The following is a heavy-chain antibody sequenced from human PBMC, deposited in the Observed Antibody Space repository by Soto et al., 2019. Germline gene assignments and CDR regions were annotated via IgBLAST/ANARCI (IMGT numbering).Heavy chain of an antibody. CDR3: ARSGYSSSINPDY. Sequence: SVKVSCKASGGTFSSYAISWVRQAPGQGLEWMEGIIPIFGTANYAQKFQGRVTITADESTSTAYMELSSLRSEDTAVYYCARSGYSSSINPDYWGQGTLVTVSS. J-gene: IGHJ4*02. V-gene: IGHV1-69*13. CDR1: GGTFSSYA. CDR2: IIPIFGTA. D-gene: IGHD6-13*01.